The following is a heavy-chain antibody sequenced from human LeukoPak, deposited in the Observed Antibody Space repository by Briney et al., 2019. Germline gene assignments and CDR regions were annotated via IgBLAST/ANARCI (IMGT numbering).Heavy chain of an antibody. J-gene: IGHJ5*02. CDR1: GYTFTSYD. Sequence: ASVKVSCKASGYTFTSYDINWVRQATGQGLEWMGWMNPNSGNTGYAQKFQGRVTITRNTSISTAYMELSSLRSEDTAVYYCARGRLAAAGKRNWFDPWGQGTLVTVSS. V-gene: IGHV1-8*03. CDR3: ARGRLAAAGKRNWFDP. CDR2: MNPNSGNT. D-gene: IGHD6-13*01.